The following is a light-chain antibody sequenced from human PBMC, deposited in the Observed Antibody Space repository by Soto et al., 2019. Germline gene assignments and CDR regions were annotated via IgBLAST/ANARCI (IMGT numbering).Light chain of an antibody. CDR3: QQYNNWPPWT. CDR2: GAS. V-gene: IGKV3-15*01. CDR1: QSVSSN. J-gene: IGKJ1*01. Sequence: EIVMTPSPATLSVSPGERATLSCRASQSVSSNLAWYQQKPGQAPRLLIYGASTRATGIPARFSGSGSGTKFTLTISSLQSEDFAVYYCQQYNNWPPWTFGQGTKVDIK.